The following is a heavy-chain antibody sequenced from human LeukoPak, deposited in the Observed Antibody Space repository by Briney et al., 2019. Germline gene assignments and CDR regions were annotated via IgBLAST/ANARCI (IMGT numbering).Heavy chain of an antibody. D-gene: IGHD3-3*02. Sequence: ASMKVSCKASGYTFTSYGITWVRQAPGQGLEWTGWISPNTGDTVSAQKLQDRVTMTTDTSTSTAFMELRSLRFDDTAVYFCARAPSGTAFGPGDYWGQGTLVTVSS. CDR1: GYTFTSYG. V-gene: IGHV1-18*01. CDR2: ISPNTGDT. CDR3: ARAPSGTAFGPGDY. J-gene: IGHJ4*02.